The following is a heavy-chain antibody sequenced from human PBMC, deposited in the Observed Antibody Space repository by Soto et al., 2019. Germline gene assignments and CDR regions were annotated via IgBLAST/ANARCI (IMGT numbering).Heavy chain of an antibody. J-gene: IGHJ4*02. D-gene: IGHD6-13*01. CDR1: GFTFSSYG. CDR3: AKEAGAAAGPDY. CDR2: ISYDGSNK. Sequence: GGSLRLSCAASGFTFSSYGMHWVRQAPGKGLEWVAVISYDGSNKYYADSVKGRSTISRDNSKNTLYLQMNSLRAEDTAVYYCAKEAGAAAGPDYWGQGTLVTVS. V-gene: IGHV3-30*18.